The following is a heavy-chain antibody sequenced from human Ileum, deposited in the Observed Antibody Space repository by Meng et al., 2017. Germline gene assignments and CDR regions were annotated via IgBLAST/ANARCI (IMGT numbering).Heavy chain of an antibody. CDR3: ARDRGGAPFDY. D-gene: IGHD3-10*01. CDR2: IWADGNTK. J-gene: IGHJ4*01. Sequence: GESLKISCAASGFSLSSSGMHWVRQAPGKGLEWVAVIWADGNTKDYPDSVKGRFTISRDSSKNTLYLQMNSLRADDTAVYYCARDRGGAPFDYWGQGTQVTVSS. V-gene: IGHV3-33*01. CDR1: GFSLSSSG.